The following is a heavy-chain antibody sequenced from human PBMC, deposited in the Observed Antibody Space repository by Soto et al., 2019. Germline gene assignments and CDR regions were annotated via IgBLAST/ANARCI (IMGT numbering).Heavy chain of an antibody. CDR3: TRDASRDSSARGWFDP. V-gene: IGHV3-21*01. Sequence: GSLRLSCAASGFKFRSFNMNWVRQAPGKGLEWVSTISSNSAYIYYTDALRGRFTISRDNAKNSLHLQMNSLRAEDTAVYYCTRDASRDSSARGWFDPWGPGTLVTVSS. CDR1: GFKFRSFN. J-gene: IGHJ5*02. CDR2: ISSNSAYI. D-gene: IGHD6-13*01.